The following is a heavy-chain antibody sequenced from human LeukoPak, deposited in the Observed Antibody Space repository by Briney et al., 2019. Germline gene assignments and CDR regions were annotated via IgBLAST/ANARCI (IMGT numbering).Heavy chain of an antibody. J-gene: IGHJ4*02. Sequence: GRSLRLSCAASGFTFSSYGMHWVRQAPGKGLEWVSTISDSGDSTYYADSVRGRFTISRDNSKATLYVQMNSLRAEDAAVYYCEKPHPGGGGGYFAYWGREPLVPASS. V-gene: IGHV3-23*01. CDR3: EKPHPGGGGGYFAY. CDR1: GFTFSSYG. D-gene: IGHD3-16*01. CDR2: ISDSGDST.